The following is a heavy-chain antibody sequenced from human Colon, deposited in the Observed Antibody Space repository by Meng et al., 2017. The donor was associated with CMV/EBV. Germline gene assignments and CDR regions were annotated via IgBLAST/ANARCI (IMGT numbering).Heavy chain of an antibody. CDR2: IFHSGTT. J-gene: IGHJ4*02. CDR1: GGSLIGTNW. Sequence: QVQLQESGPGLVKPSGTLSLTCVVSGGSLIGTNWWNWVRQPPGRGLEWIGEIFHSGTTSYNPSLKSRVTISIDKSKNQFSLKLTSVTAADTAVYFCGDPPAGYWGQGVLVTVSS. V-gene: IGHV4-4*02. CDR3: GDPPAGY.